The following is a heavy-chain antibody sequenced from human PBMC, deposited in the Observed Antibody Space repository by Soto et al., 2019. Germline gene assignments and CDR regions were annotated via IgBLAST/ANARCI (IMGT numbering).Heavy chain of an antibody. CDR3: VRDRGSPDSFDS. CDR2: INSDGSTK. D-gene: IGHD3-16*01. J-gene: IGHJ3*01. CDR1: GFPFTPFW. Sequence: EVQLVESGGGLVQPGESLRLSCAASGFPFTPFWMHWVRQAPGKGLEWLSHINSDGSTKVYADSVKGRLSISRDNAKNTLYLQLNSLKVEDTAVSYCVRDRGSPDSFDSWGRGTMVTVSS. V-gene: IGHV3-74*01.